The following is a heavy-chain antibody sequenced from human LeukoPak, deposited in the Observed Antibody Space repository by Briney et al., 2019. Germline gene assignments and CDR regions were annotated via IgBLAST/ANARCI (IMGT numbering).Heavy chain of an antibody. V-gene: IGHV3-23*01. Sequence: GGSLRLSCAASGFTFSSYAMSWVRQAPGRGLEWVSAISGSGGGTFYADSVKGRFTISRDNAKNSLYLQMNSLRAEDTAVYYCANTMADAFDIWGQGTMVTVSS. CDR1: GFTFSSYA. CDR2: ISGSGGGT. CDR3: ANTMADAFDI. J-gene: IGHJ3*02. D-gene: IGHD3-10*01.